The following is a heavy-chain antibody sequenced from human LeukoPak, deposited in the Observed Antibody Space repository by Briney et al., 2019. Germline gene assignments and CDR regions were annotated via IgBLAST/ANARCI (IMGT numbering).Heavy chain of an antibody. D-gene: IGHD6-19*01. J-gene: IGHJ5*02. CDR3: ARGTIKCSSGWYTSHWFDP. V-gene: IGHV4-59*12. CDR1: GGSISSYY. Sequence: SETLSLTCTVSGGSISSYYWSWIRQPPGKGLEWIGYIYYSGSTNYNPSLKCRVTISVDTSKNQFSLKLSSVTAADTAVYYCARGTIKCSSGWYTSHWFDPWGQGTLVTVSS. CDR2: IYYSGST.